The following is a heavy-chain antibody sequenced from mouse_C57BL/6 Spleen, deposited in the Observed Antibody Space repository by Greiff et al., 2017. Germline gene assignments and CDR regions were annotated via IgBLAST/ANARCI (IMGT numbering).Heavy chain of an antibody. CDR3: ARIHSYAMDY. Sequence: QVQLQQSGPGLVQPSQSLSITCTVSGFSLTSYGVHWVRQSPGKGLEWLGVIWSGGSTDYNAAFISRLSISKDNSKSQVFFKMNSLQADDTAIYYCARIHSYAMDYWGQGTSVTVSS. J-gene: IGHJ4*01. CDR1: GFSLTSYG. CDR2: IWSGGST. V-gene: IGHV2-2*01.